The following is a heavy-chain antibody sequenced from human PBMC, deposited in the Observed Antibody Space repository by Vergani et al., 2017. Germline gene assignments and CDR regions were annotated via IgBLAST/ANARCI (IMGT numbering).Heavy chain of an antibody. D-gene: IGHD6-13*01. CDR3: AREGDRSWGYYYGYMDV. J-gene: IGHJ6*03. CDR1: HFSFSDYG. Sequence: QVELVESGGGVVQPGRSLRLSCEAPHFSFSDYGMHWVRQAPGKGLEWVAIIWFDGSQKYYADSVKGRFTISRDNSRNTLYLQMNSLRAEDTAVYYCAREGDRSWGYYYGYMDVWGKVTTVSVSS. CDR2: IWFDGSQK. V-gene: IGHV3-33*01.